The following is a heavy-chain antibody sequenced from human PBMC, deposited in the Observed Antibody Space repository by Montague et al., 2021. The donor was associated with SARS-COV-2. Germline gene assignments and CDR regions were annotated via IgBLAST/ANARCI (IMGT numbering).Heavy chain of an antibody. CDR1: GGSIGSGNW. CDR2: IYHSGST. J-gene: IGHJ4*02. D-gene: IGHD6-13*01. CDR3: ARFFSSWTD. Sequence: SETLSLTCAVSGGSIGSGNWWSWVRQPPGKGLEWIGEIYHSGSTNYNPSLKSRVTISLDKSKNQFSLNLSSATAADTAVYYCARFFSSWTDWGQGTLVTVSS. V-gene: IGHV4-4*02.